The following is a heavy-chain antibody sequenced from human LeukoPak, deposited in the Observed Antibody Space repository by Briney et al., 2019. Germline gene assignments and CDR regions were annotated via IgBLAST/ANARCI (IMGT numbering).Heavy chain of an antibody. D-gene: IGHD2-21*01. Sequence: GRSLRLSCAASGFTFSSYGMHWVRQAPGKGLEWVAVISYDGSNKYYADSVKGRFTVSRDNAKNTLYLQMNSLRVEDTAVYYCARDLFGAYCGGTCPTPDYWGQGTLVSVSS. V-gene: IGHV3-30*03. CDR1: GFTFSSYG. CDR2: ISYDGSNK. CDR3: ARDLFGAYCGGTCPTPDY. J-gene: IGHJ4*02.